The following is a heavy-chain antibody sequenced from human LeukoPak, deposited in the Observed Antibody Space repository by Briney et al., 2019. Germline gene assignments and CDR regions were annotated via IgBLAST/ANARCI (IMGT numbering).Heavy chain of an antibody. J-gene: IGHJ4*02. Sequence: ASVKVSCKASGYTFTSYAIYWVRQAPGQRLEWMGWINAGNGNTKYSQEFQGRVTITRDTFASTAYMELSSLRSEDMAVYYCARGASVAASPGDYWGQGTLVTVSS. CDR1: GYTFTSYA. D-gene: IGHD2-15*01. CDR3: ARGASVAASPGDY. V-gene: IGHV1-3*03. CDR2: INAGNGNT.